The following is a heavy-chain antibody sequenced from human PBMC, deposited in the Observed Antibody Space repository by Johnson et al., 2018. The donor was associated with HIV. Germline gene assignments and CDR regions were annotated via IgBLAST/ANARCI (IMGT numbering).Heavy chain of an antibody. J-gene: IGHJ3*02. Sequence: VQLVESGGGVVQPGGSLRLSCAASGFTFSSYAMSWVRQAPGKGLEWVSAISGSGGSTYYADSVKGRFTISRDNAKNSLSLQMRSLRAEDTTIYYCARALRWPNAFDIWGQGTLVTVSS. CDR2: ISGSGGST. CDR3: ARALRWPNAFDI. CDR1: GFTFSSYA. V-gene: IGHV3-23*04. D-gene: IGHD4-23*01.